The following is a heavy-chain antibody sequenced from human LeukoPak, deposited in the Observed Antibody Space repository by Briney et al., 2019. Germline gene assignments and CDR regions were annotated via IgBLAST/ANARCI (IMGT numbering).Heavy chain of an antibody. V-gene: IGHV4-39*07. J-gene: IGHJ4*02. CDR1: GGSISSNNYY. Sequence: SETLSLTCTVSGGSISSNNYYWGWIRQPPGKGLEWIGSIYYSGSTYYNPSLKSRVTISVDTSKNQFSLKVTSVTAADTAVYYCARGGSSGYIYWGQGSLVTVSS. CDR3: ARGGSSGYIY. D-gene: IGHD5-12*01. CDR2: IYYSGST.